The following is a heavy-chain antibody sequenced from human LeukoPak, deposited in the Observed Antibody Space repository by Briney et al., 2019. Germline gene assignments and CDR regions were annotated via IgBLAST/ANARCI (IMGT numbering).Heavy chain of an antibody. V-gene: IGHV3-7*01. CDR1: GFTFSNHW. Sequence: GGSLRLSCEASGFTFSNHWMSWVRQAPGKGLEWVANIKQDGSEKYYVDSVKGRFTISRDNAKNSLYLQMNSLRAEDTAVYYCARDTTVTTCGYWGQGTLVTVSS. CDR3: ARDTTVTTCGY. D-gene: IGHD4-17*01. J-gene: IGHJ4*02. CDR2: IKQDGSEK.